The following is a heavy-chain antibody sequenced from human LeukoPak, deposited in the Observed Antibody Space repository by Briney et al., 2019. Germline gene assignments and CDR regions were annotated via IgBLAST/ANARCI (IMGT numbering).Heavy chain of an antibody. D-gene: IGHD3-16*02. V-gene: IGHV4-34*01. CDR2: INHSGST. J-gene: IGHJ4*02. CDR1: GGSFSGYY. CDR3: ARGPLSTTDY. Sequence: SETLSLTCAVYGGSFSGYYWSWIRQPPGKGLEWIGEINHSGSTNYNPSLKSRVTISVDTSKNRFSLKLSSVTAADTAVYYCARGPLSTTDYWGQGTLVTVSS.